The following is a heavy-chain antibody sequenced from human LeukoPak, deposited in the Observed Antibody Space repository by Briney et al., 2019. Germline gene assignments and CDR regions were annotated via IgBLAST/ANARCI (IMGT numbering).Heavy chain of an antibody. V-gene: IGHV3-53*01. CDR1: GFTVSSDY. CDR3: ARDRTFYYGSGSYHYYYGMDV. CDR2: IYSGGST. J-gene: IGHJ6*02. D-gene: IGHD3-10*01. Sequence: GGSLRLSCAASGFTVSSDYMSWVRQAPGKGLEWVSVIYSGGSTYYTDSVKGRFTISRDNSKNTLYLQMNSLRAEDTAVYYCARDRTFYYGSGSYHYYYGMDVWGQGITVTVSS.